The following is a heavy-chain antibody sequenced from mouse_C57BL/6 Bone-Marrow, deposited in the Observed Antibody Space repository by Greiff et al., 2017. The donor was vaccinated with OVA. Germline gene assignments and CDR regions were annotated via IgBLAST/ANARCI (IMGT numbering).Heavy chain of an antibody. J-gene: IGHJ1*03. CDR1: GYTFTDYE. Sequence: VQGVESGAELVRPGASVTLSCKASGYTFTDYEMHWVKQTPVHGLEWIGAIDPETGGTAYNQKFKGKAILTADKSSSTAYMELRSLTSEDSAVYYCTRRNYWYFDVWGTGTTVTVSS. CDR3: TRRNYWYFDV. CDR2: IDPETGGT. V-gene: IGHV1-15*01.